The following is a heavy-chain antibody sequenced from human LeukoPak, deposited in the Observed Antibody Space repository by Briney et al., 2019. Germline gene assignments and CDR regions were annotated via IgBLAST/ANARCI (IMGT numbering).Heavy chain of an antibody. D-gene: IGHD3-10*01. J-gene: IGHJ3*02. CDR3: ARDRSGAFDI. Sequence: SETLSLTCTVSGGSISSSSYYWGWIRQPPGKGLEWIGSIYYSGSTYYNPSLKSRVTISLDTSKNQFSLKLSSVTAADTAVHYCARDRSGAFDIWGQGTMVTVSS. V-gene: IGHV4-39*07. CDR2: IYYSGST. CDR1: GGSISSSSYY.